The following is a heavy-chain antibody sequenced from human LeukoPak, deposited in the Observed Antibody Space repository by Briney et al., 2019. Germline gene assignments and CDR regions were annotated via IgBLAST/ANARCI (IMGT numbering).Heavy chain of an antibody. CDR3: ARRKAGYSYGLNYYYYMDV. Sequence: SETLSLTCAVYGGSFSGYYWSWIRQPPGKGLEWIGEINRSGSTNYNPSLKSRVTISVDTSKNQFSLKLSSVTAADTAVYYCARRKAGYSYGLNYYYYMDVWGKGTTVTVSS. J-gene: IGHJ6*03. CDR2: INRSGST. V-gene: IGHV4-34*01. CDR1: GGSFSGYY. D-gene: IGHD5-18*01.